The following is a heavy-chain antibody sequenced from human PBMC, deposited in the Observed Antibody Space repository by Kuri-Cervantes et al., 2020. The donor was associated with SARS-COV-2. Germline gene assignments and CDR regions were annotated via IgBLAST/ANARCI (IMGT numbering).Heavy chain of an antibody. CDR1: GGSFSGYY. J-gene: IGHJ4*02. CDR2: INHSGST. D-gene: IGHD3-3*01. V-gene: IGHV4-34*01. Sequence: GSLRLSCAVYGGSFSGYYWSWIRQPPGKGLEWIGEINHSGSTNYNPSLKSRVTISVDTSKNQFSLKLSSVTAADTAVYYCARGSRLGATLWGQGTLVTVSS. CDR3: ARGSRLGATL.